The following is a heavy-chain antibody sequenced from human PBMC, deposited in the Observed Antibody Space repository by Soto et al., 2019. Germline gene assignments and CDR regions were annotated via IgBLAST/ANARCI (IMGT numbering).Heavy chain of an antibody. CDR1: GFTFSSYA. CDR2: ISYDGSNK. CDR3: ARALPYYYGSGSYLSGDWFDP. Sequence: GGSLRLSCAASGFTFSSYAMHWVRQAPGKGLEWVAVISYDGSNKYYADSVKGRFTISRDNSKNTLYLQMNSLRAEDTAVYYCARALPYYYGSGSYLSGDWFDPWGQGTLVTVSS. V-gene: IGHV3-30-3*01. D-gene: IGHD3-10*01. J-gene: IGHJ5*02.